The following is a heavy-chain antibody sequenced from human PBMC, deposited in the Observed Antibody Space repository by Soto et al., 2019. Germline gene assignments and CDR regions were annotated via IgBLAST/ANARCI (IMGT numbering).Heavy chain of an antibody. Sequence: QVQLVQSGSELKKPGASVKVSCKASGYTFTSYATNWVRQAPGQGLEWMGWINTNTGNPTYAQGFTGRFVFSLDTSVSTAYLQICSLKAEDTAVYYCARDGGFGMDFWSGYYPLLEGYNWFDPWGQGTLVTVSS. CDR2: INTNTGNP. CDR3: ARDGGFGMDFWSGYYPLLEGYNWFDP. D-gene: IGHD3-3*01. CDR1: GYTFTSYA. V-gene: IGHV7-4-1*01. J-gene: IGHJ5*02.